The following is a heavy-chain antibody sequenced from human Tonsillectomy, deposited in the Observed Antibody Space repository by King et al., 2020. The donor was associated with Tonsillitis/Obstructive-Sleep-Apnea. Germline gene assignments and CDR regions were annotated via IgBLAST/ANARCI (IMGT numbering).Heavy chain of an antibody. CDR2: IYSSGST. Sequence: LQLQESGPGLVKPSETLSLTCTVSDGSISSTFYYWGWIRQPPGQGLEWIGSIYSSGSTYYNPSLKSRVTISVDTSKNQFSLKLSSVTAADTAVYYCARHRDTYYDFWSGYYGAYMDVWGKGTTVTVSS. CDR1: DGSISSTFYY. CDR3: ARHRDTYYDFWSGYYGAYMDV. V-gene: IGHV4-39*01. D-gene: IGHD3-3*01. J-gene: IGHJ6*03.